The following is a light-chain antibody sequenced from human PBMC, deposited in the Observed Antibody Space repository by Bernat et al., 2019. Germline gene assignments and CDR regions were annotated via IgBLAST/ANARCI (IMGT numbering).Light chain of an antibody. Sequence: QSALTQPPSASGSPGQSFTISCTGTSSDVGGYNYVSWYQQHPGKAPKLMIYDVNKWPSGVPDRFSGSKSGNTASLTGSGLQAEAEADYYRSSYSGSNSFVFGTGTKLTVL. CDR2: DVN. V-gene: IGLV2-8*01. CDR3: SSYSGSNSFV. CDR1: SSDVGGYNY. J-gene: IGLJ1*01.